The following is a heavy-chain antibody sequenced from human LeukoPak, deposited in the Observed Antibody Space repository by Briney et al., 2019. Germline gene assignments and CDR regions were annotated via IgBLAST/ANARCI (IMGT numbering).Heavy chain of an antibody. CDR1: GFTFSSYT. J-gene: IGHJ4*02. CDR3: AKCVPLLGGCEGLDY. Sequence: GGTLRLSCAASGFTFSSYTMTWVRHAPAKGLEWVSVIRGSGGSTYYADSVKGRFTFSRDTSKDTLFLQMDSLRADDTAVYYCAKCVPLLGGCEGLDYWSQGTLVTVCS. CDR2: IRGSGGST. D-gene: IGHD2/OR15-2a*01. V-gene: IGHV3-23*01.